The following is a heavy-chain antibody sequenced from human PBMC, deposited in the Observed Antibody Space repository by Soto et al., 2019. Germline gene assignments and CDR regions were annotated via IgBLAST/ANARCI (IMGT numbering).Heavy chain of an antibody. V-gene: IGHV4-59*01. CDR3: ARDQGGDYDFWGGPYNWFDP. CDR2: IYNSGST. Sequence: ASETLSLTCTVSGDSISSYYWSWIRQPPGKGLEWIGYIYNSGSTNYNPSLKSRVTISVDTSKNQFSLKLSSVTAADTAVYYCARDQGGDYDFWGGPYNWFDPWGQGTLVTVSS. J-gene: IGHJ5*02. D-gene: IGHD3-3*01. CDR1: GDSISSYY.